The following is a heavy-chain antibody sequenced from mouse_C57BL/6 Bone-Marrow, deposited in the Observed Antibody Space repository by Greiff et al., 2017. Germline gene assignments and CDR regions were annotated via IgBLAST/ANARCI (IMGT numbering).Heavy chain of an antibody. Sequence: VQLQQSGPELVKPGASVKISCKASGYTFTDYYMNWVKQSHGKSLEWIGDINPNNGGTSYNQKFKGKATLTVDKSSSTAYMELRSLTSEDSAVYYCARSNDSNYYAMDYWGQGTSVTVSS. CDR1: GYTFTDYY. J-gene: IGHJ4*01. CDR3: ARSNDSNYYAMDY. D-gene: IGHD2-5*01. V-gene: IGHV1-26*01. CDR2: INPNNGGT.